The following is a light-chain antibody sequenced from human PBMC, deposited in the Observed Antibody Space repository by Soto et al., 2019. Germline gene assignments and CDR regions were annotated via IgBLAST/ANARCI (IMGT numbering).Light chain of an antibody. J-gene: IGKJ2*01. V-gene: IGKV3-15*01. Sequence: EIVMTQSPGTLSGSPGERVTLSCRASQSVSSYLAWYQQKPGRAPRLIVYGASTRATGVPARFSGSGSGTEFTLTISSLQSEDFAVYYCQQYNSWLYTFGQGTKVEIK. CDR1: QSVSSY. CDR2: GAS. CDR3: QQYNSWLYT.